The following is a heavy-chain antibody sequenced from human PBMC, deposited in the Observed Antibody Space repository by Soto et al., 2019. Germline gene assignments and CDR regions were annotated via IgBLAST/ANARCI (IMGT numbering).Heavy chain of an antibody. Sequence: SETLSLTCAVYGGSFSGYYWSWIRQPPGKGLEWIGEINHSGSTNYNPSLKSRVTISVDTSKNQFSLKLSSVTAADTAVYYCARGLNYSSSSRWFDPWGQGTLVTVS. CDR2: INHSGST. V-gene: IGHV4-34*01. CDR3: ARGLNYSSSSRWFDP. D-gene: IGHD6-6*01. J-gene: IGHJ5*02. CDR1: GGSFSGYY.